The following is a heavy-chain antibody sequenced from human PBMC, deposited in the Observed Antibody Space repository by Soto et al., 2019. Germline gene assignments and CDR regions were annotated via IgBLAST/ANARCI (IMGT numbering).Heavy chain of an antibody. V-gene: IGHV3-33*06. D-gene: IGHD4-17*01. CDR1: GFTFSSYG. CDR3: AKDYGDWTGLYYYGMDV. Sequence: QVQLVESGGGVVQPGRSLRLSCAASGFTFSSYGMHWVRQAPGKGLEWVGVIWYNGSDKKYADSVKGRFTISRDNSENKLYLQMNSLRAEDTAVYYCAKDYGDWTGLYYYGMDVWGQGTTVTVSS. CDR2: IWYNGSDK. J-gene: IGHJ6*02.